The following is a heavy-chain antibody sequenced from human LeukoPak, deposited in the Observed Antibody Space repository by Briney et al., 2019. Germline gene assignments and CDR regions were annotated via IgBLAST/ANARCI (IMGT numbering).Heavy chain of an antibody. D-gene: IGHD6-6*01. CDR2: INHSGST. V-gene: IGHV4-34*01. J-gene: IGHJ5*02. CDR3: ARGLDVTARPRWFDP. CDR1: GLSFSGYY. Sequence: PSETLSLTRAVYGLSFSGYYLSWLRQPPGKGLEWIGEINHSGSTYDIPALKSRVTISVDTSENQFPRKLSSVTAADSAVSYYARGLDVTARPRWFDPWGQGTLVTVSS.